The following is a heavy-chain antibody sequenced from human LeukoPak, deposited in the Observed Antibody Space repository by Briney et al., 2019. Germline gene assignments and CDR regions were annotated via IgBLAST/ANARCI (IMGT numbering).Heavy chain of an antibody. CDR2: IYSGGKT. J-gene: IGHJ4*02. CDR1: GLSVSGNY. V-gene: IGHV3-66*01. CDR3: ARGSSSGWSYLSYFDY. Sequence: GGSLRLSCAASGLSVSGNYISWVRQAPGKGLEWVSFIYSGGKTHYADSVKGRFTISTDNSKNTLYLQMNSLRAEDTAVYYCARGSSSGWSYLSYFDYWGKGTLVTVSS. D-gene: IGHD6-19*01.